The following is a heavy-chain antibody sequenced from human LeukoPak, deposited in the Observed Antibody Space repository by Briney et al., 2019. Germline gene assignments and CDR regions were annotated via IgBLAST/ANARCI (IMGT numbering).Heavy chain of an antibody. V-gene: IGHV1-2*02. CDR2: INPNTGGT. J-gene: IGHJ4*02. D-gene: IGHD2-15*01. CDR3: ASGGRYFFNY. CDR1: GYSFIDFY. Sequence: ASVKVSCKASGYSFIDFYIHWVRQAPGQGLEWMGWINPNTGGTNYPQKFQGRVTMTRDTSITTAYMELSSLRSDDTAVYYCASGGRYFFNYWGQGTLVTVSS.